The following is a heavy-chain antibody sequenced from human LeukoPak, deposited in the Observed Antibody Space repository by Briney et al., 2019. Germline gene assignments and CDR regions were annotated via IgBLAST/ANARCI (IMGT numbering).Heavy chain of an antibody. CDR3: ARDSAHIVVVPVVIPPGLDNWFDP. Sequence: GGSLRLSCAASGFTFSDYYMSWIRQAPGKGLEWVSYISGSGSNTKYADSVKGRFTISRDNAKNSLYLKMNSLRAEDTAVYYCARDSAHIVVVPVVIPPGLDNWFDPWGQGTLVTASS. D-gene: IGHD2-2*01. CDR1: GFTFSDYY. J-gene: IGHJ5*02. V-gene: IGHV3-11*05. CDR2: ISGSGSNT.